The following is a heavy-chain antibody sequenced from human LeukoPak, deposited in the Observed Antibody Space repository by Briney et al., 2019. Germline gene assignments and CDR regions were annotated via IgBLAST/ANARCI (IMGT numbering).Heavy chain of an antibody. V-gene: IGHV3-21*01. J-gene: IGHJ3*02. D-gene: IGHD5-12*01. CDR1: GFTFSSYS. Sequence: GGPLRLSCAGSGFTFSSYSMNWVRQAPGKGLEWVSSISSSSSYIYYADSVKGRFTISRDNAKNSLYLQMNSLRAEDTAVYYCARDSGYGTFDIWGQGTMVTVSS. CDR2: ISSSSSYI. CDR3: ARDSGYGTFDI.